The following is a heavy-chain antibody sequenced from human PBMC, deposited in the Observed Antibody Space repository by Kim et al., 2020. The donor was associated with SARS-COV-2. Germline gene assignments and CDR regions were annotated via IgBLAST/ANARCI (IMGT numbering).Heavy chain of an antibody. CDR2: IDPSDSYT. V-gene: IGHV5-10-1*01. D-gene: IGHD2-2*01. J-gene: IGHJ6*02. Sequence: GESLKISCKGSGYSFTSYWISWVRQMPGKGLEWMGRIDPSDSYTNYSPSFQGHVTISADKSISTAYLQWSSLKASDTAMYYCARLDIVVVPAAMAVISMDVWGQGTTVTVSS. CDR3: ARLDIVVVPAAMAVISMDV. CDR1: GYSFTSYW.